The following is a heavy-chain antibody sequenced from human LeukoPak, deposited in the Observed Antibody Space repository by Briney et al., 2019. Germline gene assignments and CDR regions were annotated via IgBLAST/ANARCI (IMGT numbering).Heavy chain of an antibody. CDR3: AREGVTMIVVVIGMDV. V-gene: IGHV3-23*01. CDR1: GFTFSSYA. Sequence: GGSLRLSCAASGFTFSSYAMSWVRQAPGKGLEWVSAISGSGGSTYYADSVKGRFTISRDNAKNSLYLQMNSLRAEDTAVYYCAREGVTMIVVVIGMDVWGQGTTVTVSS. J-gene: IGHJ6*02. D-gene: IGHD3-22*01. CDR2: ISGSGGST.